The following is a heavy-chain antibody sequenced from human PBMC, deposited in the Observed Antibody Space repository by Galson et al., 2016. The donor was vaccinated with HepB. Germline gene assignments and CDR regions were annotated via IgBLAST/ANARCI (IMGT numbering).Heavy chain of an antibody. CDR2: VWYDGSDK. J-gene: IGHJ4*02. D-gene: IGHD3-16*02. Sequence: SLRLSCAASGFAFSRSGMHWVRQTPGKGLGWVAAVWYDGSDKYYADSVKGRFTVSRDNSKNTVYLQMSSLRADDTAVYYCARSSSEHFDYWGQGTLVTVSS. V-gene: IGHV3-33*01. CDR1: GFAFSRSG. CDR3: ARSSSEHFDY.